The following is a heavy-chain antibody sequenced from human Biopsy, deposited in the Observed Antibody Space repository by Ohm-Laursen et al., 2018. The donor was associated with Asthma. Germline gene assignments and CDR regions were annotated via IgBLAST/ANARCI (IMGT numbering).Heavy chain of an antibody. J-gene: IGHJ4*02. D-gene: IGHD2-8*01. V-gene: IGHV3-74*01. CDR2: ISHDGATS. CDR1: GFTFSYYW. Sequence: SLRLSCAASGFTFSYYWMHWVRQAPGKGLVWVSRISHDGATSNYADSVEGRFTISRDNAKNTLYLHLNTLRADDTAVYFCARSVNGSFDYWGQGTLVTVSS. CDR3: ARSVNGSFDY.